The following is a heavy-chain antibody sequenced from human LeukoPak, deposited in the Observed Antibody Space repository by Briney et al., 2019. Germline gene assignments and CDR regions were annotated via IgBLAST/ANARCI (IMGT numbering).Heavy chain of an antibody. Sequence: SETLSLTCTVSGGSISSSSYYWGWIRQPPGRGLEWIGSIYYSGSTYYNPSLKSRVTISVDTSKNQFSLKLSSVTAADTAVYYCARDRATAMGRGYYYYYYYMGVWGKGTTVTVSS. CDR2: IYYSGST. V-gene: IGHV4-39*07. D-gene: IGHD5-18*01. CDR3: ARDRATAMGRGYYYYYYYMGV. J-gene: IGHJ6*03. CDR1: GGSISSSSYY.